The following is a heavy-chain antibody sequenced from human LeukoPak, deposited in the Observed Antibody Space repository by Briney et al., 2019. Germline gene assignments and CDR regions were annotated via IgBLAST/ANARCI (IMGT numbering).Heavy chain of an antibody. Sequence: GRSLRLSCAASGFTFSSYGMHWVRQAPGKGLEWVAVIWYDGSNKYYADSVKGRFTISRDNSKNTLYLQMNSLTVEDTAVYFCAKRGVVIRVILVGFHKEAYYFDSWGQGALVTVSS. J-gene: IGHJ4*02. CDR1: GFTFSSYG. CDR3: AKRGVVIRVILVGFHKEAYYFDS. V-gene: IGHV3-33*06. D-gene: IGHD3-22*01. CDR2: IWYDGSNK.